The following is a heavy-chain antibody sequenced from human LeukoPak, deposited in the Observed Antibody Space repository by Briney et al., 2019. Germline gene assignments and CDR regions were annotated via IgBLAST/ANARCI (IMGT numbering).Heavy chain of an antibody. V-gene: IGHV3-73*01. Sequence: PGGSLRLSCAASGFTFSGSAMPWVRQASGKGLEWVGRIRSKANSYATAYAASVKGRFTISRDDSKNTAYLQMNSLKTEGTAVYYCCQLAFDYWGQGTLVTVSS. CDR3: CQLAFDY. D-gene: IGHD2-2*01. CDR1: GFTFSGSA. J-gene: IGHJ4*02. CDR2: IRSKANSYAT.